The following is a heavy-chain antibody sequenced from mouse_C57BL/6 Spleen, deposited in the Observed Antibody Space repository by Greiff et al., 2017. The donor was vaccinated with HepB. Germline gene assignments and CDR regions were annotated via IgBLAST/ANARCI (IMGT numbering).Heavy chain of an antibody. Sequence: QVQLQQPGAELVKPGASVKLSCKASGYTFTSYWMHWVKQRPGQGLEWIGMIHPNSGSTNYNEKFKSKDTLTVDKSSSTTYMQLSSLTSEDSAVYYCAIVDYGSRYVDYSMDYWGQGTSVTVAS. V-gene: IGHV1-64*01. D-gene: IGHD1-1*01. CDR1: GYTFTSYW. J-gene: IGHJ4*01. CDR2: IHPNSGST. CDR3: AIVDYGSRYVDYSMDY.